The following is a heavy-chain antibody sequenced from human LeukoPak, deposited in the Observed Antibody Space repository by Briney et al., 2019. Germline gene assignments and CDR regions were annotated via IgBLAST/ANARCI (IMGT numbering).Heavy chain of an antibody. CDR2: IHYSGST. D-gene: IGHD4-17*01. CDR3: AREGDGDHVALDY. CDR1: GGSFSGNY. V-gene: IGHV4-59*01. J-gene: IGHJ4*02. Sequence: PSETLSLTCTVSGGSFSGNYWIWIRQPPGKGLEWIGYIHYSGSTNYNPSLKSRVTISIDTSKNQISLRLSSVTAADTAVYYCAREGDGDHVALDYWGRGTLVTVSS.